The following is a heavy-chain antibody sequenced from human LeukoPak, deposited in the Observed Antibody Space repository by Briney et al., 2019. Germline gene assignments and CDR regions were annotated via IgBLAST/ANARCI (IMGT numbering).Heavy chain of an antibody. V-gene: IGHV4-39*01. D-gene: IGHD3-3*01. CDR3: ARHGGKDDSNWFDP. Sequence: SETLSLSCTVSGGSITTSNYYWGWIRQPPGKGLEWIGNIYYSGTTYSNPSLRSRVTISVDTSKNQFSLKLSSVTAADTAVYYCARHGGKDDSNWFDPWGQGTLVTVSS. J-gene: IGHJ5*02. CDR1: GGSITTSNYY. CDR2: IYYSGTT.